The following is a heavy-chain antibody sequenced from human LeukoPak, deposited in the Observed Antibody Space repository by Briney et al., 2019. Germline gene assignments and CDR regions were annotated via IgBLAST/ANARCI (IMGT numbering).Heavy chain of an antibody. CDR3: AREVLEEYSSSWLGANWFDP. Sequence: GASVKVSCKASGYTFTCYYMHWVRQAPGQGLEWMGWINPNSGGTNYAQKFQGRVTMTRDPSISTAYIDLSTLRSDDTAVYYCAREVLEEYSSSWLGANWFDPWGQGTLVTVSS. D-gene: IGHD6-13*01. CDR1: GYTFTCYY. V-gene: IGHV1-2*02. CDR2: INPNSGGT. J-gene: IGHJ5*02.